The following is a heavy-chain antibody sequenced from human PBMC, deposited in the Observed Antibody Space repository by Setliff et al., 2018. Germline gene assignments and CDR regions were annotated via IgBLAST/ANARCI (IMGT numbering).Heavy chain of an antibody. CDR3: ARHLSYSGETMDV. Sequence: SETLSLTCAVSGGAIDNRYYWGWIRQPTGKGLDWIGSINYSGSSYYNPSLKSRVTISVDTSKKYFFLNLTSVTAADTAVYYCARHLSYSGETMDVWGKGTTVTVSS. CDR1: GGAIDNRYY. CDR2: INYSGSS. J-gene: IGHJ6*03. D-gene: IGHD5-12*01. V-gene: IGHV4-39*01.